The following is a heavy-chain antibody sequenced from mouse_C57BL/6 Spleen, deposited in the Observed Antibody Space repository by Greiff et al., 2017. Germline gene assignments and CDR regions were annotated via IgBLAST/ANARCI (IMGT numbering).Heavy chain of an antibody. D-gene: IGHD2-13*01. J-gene: IGHJ4*01. Sequence: VQLQESGPELVKPGASVKISCKASGYAFSSSWMNWVKQRPGKGLEWIGRSYPGDGDTNYDGKFKGKATLTADKSSSTAYMQLSRLTSEDSAVDFCAGGDYDYAMDYWGQGTSVTVSS. CDR1: GYAFSSSW. CDR3: AGGDYDYAMDY. CDR2: SYPGDGDT. V-gene: IGHV1-82*01.